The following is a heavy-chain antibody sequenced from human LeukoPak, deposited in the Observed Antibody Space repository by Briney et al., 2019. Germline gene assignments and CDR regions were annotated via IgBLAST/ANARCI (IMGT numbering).Heavy chain of an antibody. D-gene: IGHD5-18*01. J-gene: IGHJ4*02. CDR2: ISWNSGSI. V-gene: IGHV3-9*01. CDR1: GFTFDDYA. CDR3: ASGYSYGYGIYY. Sequence: GGSLRLSCAASGFTFDDYAMHWVRQAPGKGLEWVSGISWNSGSIGYADSVKGRFTISRDNAKNSLYLQMNSLRAEDTALYYCASGYSYGYGIYYWGQGTLVTVSS.